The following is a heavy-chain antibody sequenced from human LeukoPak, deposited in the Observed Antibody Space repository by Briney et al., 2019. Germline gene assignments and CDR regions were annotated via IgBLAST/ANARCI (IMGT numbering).Heavy chain of an antibody. CDR2: IRYDGSNK. CDR3: ARSYYEYYYDSSGYYRPYFDY. J-gene: IGHJ4*02. Sequence: GGSLKLSCAASGFTFSSYGMHWVRQAPGKGLEWVAFIRYDGSNKYYADSVKGRFTISRDNSKNTLYLQMNSLRAEDTAVYYCARSYYEYYYDSSGYYRPYFDYWGQGTLVTVSS. CDR1: GFTFSSYG. D-gene: IGHD3-22*01. V-gene: IGHV3-30*02.